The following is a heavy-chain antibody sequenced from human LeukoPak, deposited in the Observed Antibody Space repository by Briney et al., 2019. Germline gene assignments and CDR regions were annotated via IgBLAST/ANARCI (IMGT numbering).Heavy chain of an antibody. J-gene: IGHJ6*03. Sequence: AXGXIFSNHYMHWVRQAPGQGLEWIGVINPSDGVTRYAPNFQGRVTMTRDTSTATVYMELSSMRSEDTAMYFCARXXGGNXNWXYXXXXXDVWGKXTXVTISS. CDR3: ARXXGGNXNWXYXXXXXDV. V-gene: IGHV1-46*01. CDR2: INPSDGVT. CDR1: GXIFSNHY. D-gene: IGHD1-7*01.